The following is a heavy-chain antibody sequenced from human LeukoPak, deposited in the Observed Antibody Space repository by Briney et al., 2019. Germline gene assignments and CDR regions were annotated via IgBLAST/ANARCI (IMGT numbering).Heavy chain of an antibody. CDR2: ISGSGGST. D-gene: IGHD3-3*01. J-gene: IGHJ4*02. Sequence: GGSLRLSCAASGFTFSSYAMSWVRQAPGKGLEWVSAISGSGGSTYYADPVKGRFTISRDNSKNTLYLQMNSLRAEDTAVYYCAKDDYDFCSGYYKDYWGQGTLVTVSS. CDR1: GFTFSSYA. V-gene: IGHV3-23*01. CDR3: AKDDYDFCSGYYKDY.